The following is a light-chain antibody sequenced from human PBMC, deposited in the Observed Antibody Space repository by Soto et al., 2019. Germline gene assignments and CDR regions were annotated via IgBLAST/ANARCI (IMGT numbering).Light chain of an antibody. J-gene: IGKJ5*01. V-gene: IGKV1-5*03. Sequence: DIQMTQSPSTLSASVGDRVTITCRASQSISGWLAWYQQKPGKAPRLLIYKASSLKRGVPSRFSGSGAGTEFTHTSGSLQHDDFANYFCQQYNGLVPFGQGTRLEIK. CDR3: QQYNGLVP. CDR2: KAS. CDR1: QSISGW.